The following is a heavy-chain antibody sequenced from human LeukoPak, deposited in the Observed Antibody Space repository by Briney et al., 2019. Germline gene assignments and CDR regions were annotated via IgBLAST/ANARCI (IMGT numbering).Heavy chain of an antibody. V-gene: IGHV3-23*01. Sequence: GGSLRLSCAASGFAFSSYAMSWVRQAPGKGLEWVSAISGSGGSTYYADSVKGRFTISRDNSKNTLYLQMNSLRAEDTAVYYCAKSTMVRGAQSFDPWGQGTLVTVSS. D-gene: IGHD3-10*01. CDR1: GFAFSSYA. J-gene: IGHJ5*02. CDR2: ISGSGGST. CDR3: AKSTMVRGAQSFDP.